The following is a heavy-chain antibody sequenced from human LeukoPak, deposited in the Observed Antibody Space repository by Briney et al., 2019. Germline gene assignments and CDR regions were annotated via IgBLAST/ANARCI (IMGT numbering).Heavy chain of an antibody. CDR3: PSNWRGCSSTTCYGGGLDY. J-gene: IGHJ4*02. Sequence: GGSLRLSCAASGFTFNAYAMSWVRQAPGKGLEWASSISGSGGSTYYAGSVKGRFTISRDNSRNTLYLQMNSLGAEDTAVYYCPSNWRGCSSTTCYGGGLDYWGQGILVTVSS. D-gene: IGHD2-2*01. V-gene: IGHV3-23*01. CDR2: ISGSGGST. CDR1: GFTFNAYA.